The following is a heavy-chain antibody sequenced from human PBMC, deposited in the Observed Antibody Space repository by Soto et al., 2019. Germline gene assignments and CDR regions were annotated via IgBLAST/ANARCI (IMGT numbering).Heavy chain of an antibody. CDR3: AVVLPSNDVFHI. D-gene: IGHD3-16*01. CDR2: ISTTGGHV. J-gene: IGHJ3*02. Sequence: EVRLVESGGDLVKSGGSLRLSCVGSGFLFRNYEMNWVRQAPGKGLEWLAHISTTGGHVSESDSVKGRFTISRDNTKHTLYLQMNGLKSEDTAVYFCAVVLPSNDVFHIWGQGTMVTVSS. CDR1: GFLFRNYE. V-gene: IGHV3-48*03.